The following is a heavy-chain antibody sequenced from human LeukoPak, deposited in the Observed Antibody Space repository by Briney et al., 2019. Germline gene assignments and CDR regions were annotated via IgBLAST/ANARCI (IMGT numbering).Heavy chain of an antibody. CDR2: ISYDGSNK. V-gene: IGHV3-30*03. D-gene: IGHD2-15*01. CDR1: GFTFSSYG. CDR3: ASQVVVAANTDY. Sequence: GGSLRLSCAASGFTFSSYGMHWVRQAPGKGLEWVAVISYDGSNKYYADSVKGRFTISRDNSKNTLYLQMNSLRAEDTAVYYCASQVVVAANTDYWGQGTLVTVSS. J-gene: IGHJ4*02.